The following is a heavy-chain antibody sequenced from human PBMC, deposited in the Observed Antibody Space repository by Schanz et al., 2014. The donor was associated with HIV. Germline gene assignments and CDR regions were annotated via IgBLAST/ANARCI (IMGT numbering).Heavy chain of an antibody. D-gene: IGHD1-7*01. V-gene: IGHV3-48*03. Sequence: DVQLVESGGSLVQPGGSLRLSCAASGFRFRSYWMSWVRQAPGKGLEWLSYISVNGATREYADSVKGRFTISRDNARTSLYLQMNSLRAEDTAVYYCVRSLWNYPYYFESWGQGTLVTVSS. CDR2: ISVNGATR. CDR1: GFRFRSYW. J-gene: IGHJ4*02. CDR3: VRSLWNYPYYFES.